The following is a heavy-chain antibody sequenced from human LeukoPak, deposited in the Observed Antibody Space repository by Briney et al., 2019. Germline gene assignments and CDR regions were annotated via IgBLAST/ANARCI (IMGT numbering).Heavy chain of an antibody. CDR2: IYSSGST. V-gene: IGHV3-53*01. CDR1: GFTVGSTY. D-gene: IGHD1-1*01. Sequence: PGGSLRLSCEISGFTVGSTYMSWVRQAPGKGLEWISVIYSSGSTYYADSVKGRFTISRDNSKNTLYLQMNSLRAEDTAVYYCARAVQLHNYGMDVWGQGTTVTVSS. CDR3: ARAVQLHNYGMDV. J-gene: IGHJ6*02.